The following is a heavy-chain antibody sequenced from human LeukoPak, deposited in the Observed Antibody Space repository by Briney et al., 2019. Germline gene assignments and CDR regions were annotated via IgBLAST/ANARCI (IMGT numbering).Heavy chain of an antibody. J-gene: IGHJ4*02. CDR1: GGSIRSSY. Sequence: SETLSLTCTVSGGSIRSSYWSWIRQTPGKRLEWIGCIYHSGNIDYNPSLKSRVTISVDTSKNQFSLKLSSVTAADTAVYYCARECDYGDCQLDYWGQGTLVTVSS. V-gene: IGHV4-59*12. CDR3: ARECDYGDCQLDY. CDR2: IYHSGNI. D-gene: IGHD4-17*01.